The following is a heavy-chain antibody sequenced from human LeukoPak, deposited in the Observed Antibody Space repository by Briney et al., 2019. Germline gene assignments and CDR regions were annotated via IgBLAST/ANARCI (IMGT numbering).Heavy chain of an antibody. J-gene: IGHJ3*02. CDR3: ARAGPPTYYYGSGSYVAAFDI. CDR2: IIPILGIA. D-gene: IGHD3-10*01. CDR1: VGTFSSYA. Sequence: SVKVSCKASVGTFSSYAISWVRQAPGQGLEWMGRIIPILGIANYAQKFQGRVTITADKSTSTAYMELSSLRSEDTAVYYCARAGPPTYYYGSGSYVAAFDIWGQGTMVTVSS. V-gene: IGHV1-69*04.